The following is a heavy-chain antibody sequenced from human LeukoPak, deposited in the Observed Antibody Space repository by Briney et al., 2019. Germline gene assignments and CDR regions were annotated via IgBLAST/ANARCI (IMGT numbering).Heavy chain of an antibody. Sequence: SETLSLTCTVSGYSITSGYYCCWLQPPPEEGLEWIGSIYHSGSTYYTPTLKSRVTIAVATSKNQFSQKLNSVTAADTAVYYCARTETYSSGWYDPFFDYWGQGILVTVSS. CDR3: ARTETYSSGWYDPFFDY. CDR1: GYSITSGYY. J-gene: IGHJ4*02. CDR2: IYHSGST. V-gene: IGHV4-38-2*02. D-gene: IGHD6-19*01.